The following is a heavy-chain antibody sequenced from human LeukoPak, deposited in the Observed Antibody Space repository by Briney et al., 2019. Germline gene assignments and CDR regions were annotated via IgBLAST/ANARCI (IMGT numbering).Heavy chain of an antibody. CDR2: IYHSGST. Sequence: SGTLSLTCAVSGGSISSSNWWSWVRQPPVKGLEWIGEIYHSGSTNYNPSLKSRVTISVDKSKNQFSLKLSSVTAADTAVYYCARDLVAVAGTGDAFDIWGQGTMVTVSS. CDR3: ARDLVAVAGTGDAFDI. D-gene: IGHD6-19*01. J-gene: IGHJ3*02. V-gene: IGHV4-4*02. CDR1: GGSISSSNW.